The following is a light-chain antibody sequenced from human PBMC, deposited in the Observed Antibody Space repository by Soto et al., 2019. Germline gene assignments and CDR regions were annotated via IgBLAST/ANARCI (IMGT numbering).Light chain of an antibody. V-gene: IGKV3-15*01. J-gene: IGKJ1*01. CDR3: QQYDNLWT. CDR2: RAS. Sequence: EIVMTQSPATLSVSPGEIATLSCTASHYVYSNVAWFQQRPGQAPRLLIYRASTRATGTPAMFGGSGSGTEFTRTITSLQSEDFSLYYCQQYDNLWTFGRGTEVEIK. CDR1: HYVYSN.